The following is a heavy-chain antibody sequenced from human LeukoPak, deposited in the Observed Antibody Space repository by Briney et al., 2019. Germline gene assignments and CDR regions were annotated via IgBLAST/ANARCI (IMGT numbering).Heavy chain of an antibody. D-gene: IGHD4-17*01. Sequence: SETLSLTCTVSGGSMNNYYWSWIRQAPGKGLEWIGYISDSGSTNYNPSLRSRVTISVDTSKNQFSLKLSSVTAADTALYYCARYDYGDCWFDPWGQGTLVTVTS. V-gene: IGHV4-59*01. CDR3: ARYDYGDCWFDP. CDR2: ISDSGST. CDR1: GGSMNNYY. J-gene: IGHJ5*02.